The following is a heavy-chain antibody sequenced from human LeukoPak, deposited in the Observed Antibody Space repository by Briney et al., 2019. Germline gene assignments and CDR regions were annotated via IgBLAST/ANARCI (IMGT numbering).Heavy chain of an antibody. J-gene: IGHJ4*02. Sequence: ASVXVSCKASGYTFTGYYMHWVRQAPGQGLEWMGWINPNSGGTNYAQEFQGRVTMTRDTSISTAYMELSRLRSDDTAVYYCARTLPSIPFDYWGQGTLVTVSS. CDR2: INPNSGGT. CDR3: ARTLPSIPFDY. D-gene: IGHD2-21*01. V-gene: IGHV1-2*02. CDR1: GYTFTGYY.